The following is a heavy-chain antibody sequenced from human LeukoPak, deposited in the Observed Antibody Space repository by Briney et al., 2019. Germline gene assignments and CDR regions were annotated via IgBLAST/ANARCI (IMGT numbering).Heavy chain of an antibody. CDR3: GRRNWGDYYTMDV. CDR2: IYYSGST. Sequence: SETLSLTCTVSGGSISSYYWSWIRQPPGKGLEWIGYIYYSGSTNYNPSLKSRVTISLDTSKNQSSLKLSSVTAADTAVYYCGRRNWGDYYTMDVWGQGTTVTVSS. D-gene: IGHD7-27*01. J-gene: IGHJ6*02. V-gene: IGHV4-59*01. CDR1: GGSISSYY.